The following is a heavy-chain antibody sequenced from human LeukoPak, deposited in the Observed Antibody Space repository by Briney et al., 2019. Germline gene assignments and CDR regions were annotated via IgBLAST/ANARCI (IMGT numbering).Heavy chain of an antibody. CDR1: GFTFSSYG. D-gene: IGHD3-10*01. V-gene: IGHV3-33*01. CDR3: ARALVPPDDAFDI. CDR2: IWYDGSSK. J-gene: IGHJ3*02. Sequence: PGGSLRLSCAASGFTFSSYGMHWVRQAPGKGLEWVAVIWYDGSSKYYADSVKGRFTISRDNSKNTLYLQMNSLRAEDTAVYYCARALVPPDDAFDIWGQGTMVTVSS.